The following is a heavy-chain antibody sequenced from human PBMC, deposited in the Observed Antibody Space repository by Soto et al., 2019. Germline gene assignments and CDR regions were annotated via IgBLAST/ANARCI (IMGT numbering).Heavy chain of an antibody. CDR2: IWYDGSNK. Sequence: QVQLVESGGGVVQPGRSLRLSCAASGFTFSSYGMHWVRQAPGKGLEWVAVIWYDGSNKYYADSVKGRFTISRDNSKNTLYLQMNSLRAEDTAVHYCARDRGNGYCSGGSCYRDHYYYGMDVWGQGTTVTVSS. CDR3: ARDRGNGYCSGGSCYRDHYYYGMDV. V-gene: IGHV3-33*01. D-gene: IGHD2-15*01. J-gene: IGHJ6*02. CDR1: GFTFSSYG.